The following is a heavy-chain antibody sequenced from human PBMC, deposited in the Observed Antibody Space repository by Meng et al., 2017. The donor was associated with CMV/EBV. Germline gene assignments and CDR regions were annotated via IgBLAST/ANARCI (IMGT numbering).Heavy chain of an antibody. Sequence: QVQLVQSGLEVKTLGAPVKFSAKDLGYTFNTFGISWVRQAPGQGLEWMGWISGYNGVTNYAPKMQGKVTMTTDPSTSTAYLELRSLRSDDTAVYFCARDASFYYDSTGYHSAYWGQGTLVTVSS. CDR3: ARDASFYYDSTGYHSAY. CDR2: ISGYNGVT. D-gene: IGHD3-22*01. V-gene: IGHV1-18*01. CDR1: GYTFNTFG. J-gene: IGHJ4*02.